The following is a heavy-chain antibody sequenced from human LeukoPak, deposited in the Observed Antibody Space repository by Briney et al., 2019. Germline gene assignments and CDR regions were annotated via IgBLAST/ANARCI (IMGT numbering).Heavy chain of an antibody. J-gene: IGHJ4*02. Sequence: SQTLSLTCTVSGGSISSGDYYWSWIRQPPGKGLEWIGYIYYSGSTYYNPSLKSRVTIPVDTSKNQFSLKLSSVTAADTAVYYCARVGRGLRVRSFDYWGQGTLVTVSS. D-gene: IGHD4-17*01. CDR3: ARVGRGLRVRSFDY. CDR2: IYYSGST. CDR1: GGSISSGDYY. V-gene: IGHV4-30-4*08.